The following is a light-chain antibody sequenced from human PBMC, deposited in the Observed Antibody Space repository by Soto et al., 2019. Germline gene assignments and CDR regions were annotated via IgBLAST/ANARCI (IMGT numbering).Light chain of an antibody. J-gene: IGLJ3*02. CDR1: SSDVGGYNL. Sequence: QSVLTQPASVSGSPGQSITISCIGTSSDVGGYNLVSWYQQHPGKAPKLMIYEGSKRPSGVSNRFSASKPGNTASLTISGLQAEDEAYYYCCSYAGSSTWVFGGGTKLTVL. CDR3: CSYAGSSTWV. V-gene: IGLV2-23*01. CDR2: EGS.